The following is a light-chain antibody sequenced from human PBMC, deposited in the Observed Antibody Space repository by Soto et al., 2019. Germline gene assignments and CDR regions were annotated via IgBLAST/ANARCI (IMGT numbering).Light chain of an antibody. J-gene: IGLJ1*01. CDR3: AAWDDSLSYV. CDR2: RNN. V-gene: IGLV1-47*01. CDR1: SSNIGSNY. Sequence: QSVLTQPPSASGTPGQRVPISCSGSSSNIGSNYVYWYQQLPGTAPKLLIYRNNQRPSGVPDRFSGSKSGTSASLAISGLRSEDEADYYCAAWDDSLSYVFGTGTKVTVL.